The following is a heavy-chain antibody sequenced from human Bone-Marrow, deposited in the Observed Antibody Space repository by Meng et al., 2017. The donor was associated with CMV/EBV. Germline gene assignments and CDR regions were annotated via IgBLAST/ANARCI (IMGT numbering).Heavy chain of an antibody. D-gene: IGHD6-19*01. Sequence: SETLSLTCTVSGGSISSYYWSWIRQPPGKGLEWIGYIYYSGSTNYNPSLKSRVTISVDTSKNQFSLKLSSVTAADTAVYYCARDEVKSSGWSTFSWDWFDPWGQGTLVTVSS. CDR1: GGSISSYY. V-gene: IGHV4-59*01. CDR2: IYYSGST. J-gene: IGHJ5*02. CDR3: ARDEVKSSGWSTFSWDWFDP.